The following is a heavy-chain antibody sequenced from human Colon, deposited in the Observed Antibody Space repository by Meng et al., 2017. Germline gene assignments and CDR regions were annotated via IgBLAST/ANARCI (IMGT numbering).Heavy chain of an antibody. J-gene: IGHJ4*02. Sequence: QVPLVQPGAEVKKPGASVKVSCKASGYIFTTYGISWVRQAPGEGLEWMGWISAYNGNTNSAQKFQDRVTMTTDTSTNTAYMELRSLRSDDTAMYYCARDRQWLGSDYWGQGTLVTVSS. CDR3: ARDRQWLGSDY. CDR1: GYIFTTYG. CDR2: ISAYNGNT. D-gene: IGHD6-19*01. V-gene: IGHV1-18*01.